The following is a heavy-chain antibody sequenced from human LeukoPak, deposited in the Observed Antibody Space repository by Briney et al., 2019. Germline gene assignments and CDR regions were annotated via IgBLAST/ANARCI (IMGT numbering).Heavy chain of an antibody. Sequence: GRSLRLSCAASGFTFSSYGMHWVRQAPGKGLEWVAVIWYDGSNKYYADSVKGRFTISRDNSKNTLYLQMNSLRAEDTAVYYCARTGNIAVAGDYWGQGTLVTVSS. J-gene: IGHJ4*02. CDR1: GFTFSSYG. D-gene: IGHD6-19*01. CDR2: IWYDGSNK. V-gene: IGHV3-30*19. CDR3: ARTGNIAVAGDY.